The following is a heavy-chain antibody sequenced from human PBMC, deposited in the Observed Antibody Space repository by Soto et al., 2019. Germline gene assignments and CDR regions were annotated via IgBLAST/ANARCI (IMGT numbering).Heavy chain of an antibody. CDR2: ISNRGDT. D-gene: IGHD2-15*01. V-gene: IGHV3-66*01. J-gene: IGHJ3*02. Sequence: EVQLVESGGGLVQPGGSLRLSCTASGFIVSDTYVNWVRQAPGKGLEWVSVISNRGDTHYADSVRGRFSLSRDISANTLHLRMNNLRVEDTAVYYCAREPRYCRGGICSITGDAYDICGQGTMVTVSS. CDR1: GFIVSDTY. CDR3: AREPRYCRGGICSITGDAYDI.